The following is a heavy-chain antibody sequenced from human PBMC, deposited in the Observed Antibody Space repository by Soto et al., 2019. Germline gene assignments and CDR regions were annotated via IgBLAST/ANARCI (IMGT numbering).Heavy chain of an antibody. J-gene: IGHJ4*02. D-gene: IGHD3-16*02. CDR2: IYYSGST. V-gene: IGHV4-31*03. CDR3: ARAMYDYVWGSYRPGKYYFDY. CDR1: GGSISSGGYY. Sequence: QVQLQESGPGLVKPSQTLSLTCTVSGGSISSGGYYWSWIRQHPGKGLEWIGYIYYSGSTYYNPSLKSRVTISVDTSKNQFSLKLSSVTAADTAVYYCARAMYDYVWGSYRPGKYYFDYWGQGTLVTVSS.